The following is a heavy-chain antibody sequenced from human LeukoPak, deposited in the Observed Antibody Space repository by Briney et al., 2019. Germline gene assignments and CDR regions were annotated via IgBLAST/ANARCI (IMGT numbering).Heavy chain of an antibody. J-gene: IGHJ3*02. CDR2: INWNGGST. CDR1: GLTFDDYG. D-gene: IGHD6-13*01. Sequence: PGGSLRLSRAASGLTFDDYGMSWVRQAPGKGLEWVSGINWNGGSTGYADSVKGRFTISRDNAKNSLYLQMNSLIAEDTALYYCARRLTSSWYFAFDIWGQGTMVTVSS. V-gene: IGHV3-20*04. CDR3: ARRLTSSWYFAFDI.